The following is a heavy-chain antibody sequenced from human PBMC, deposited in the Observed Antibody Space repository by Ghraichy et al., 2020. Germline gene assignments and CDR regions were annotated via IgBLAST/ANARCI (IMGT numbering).Heavy chain of an antibody. D-gene: IGHD2-8*02. V-gene: IGHV3-48*02. Sequence: GGSLRLSCAASGFIFSAYAMNWVRQAPGKGLEWISYIRGDSRTIYYADSVKGRFTISRDNAKKLVYLEMNGLRDEDTAVYYCAGTGFEHFNFWGQGTLVTVSS. J-gene: IGHJ4*02. CDR3: AGTGFEHFNF. CDR1: GFIFSAYA. CDR2: IRGDSRTI.